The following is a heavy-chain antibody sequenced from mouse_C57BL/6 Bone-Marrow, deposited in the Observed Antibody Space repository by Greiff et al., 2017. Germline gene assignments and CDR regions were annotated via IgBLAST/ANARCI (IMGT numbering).Heavy chain of an antibody. V-gene: IGHV1-69*01. CDR2: IDPSDSYT. J-gene: IGHJ2*01. Sequence: QVQLQQPGAELVMPGASVKLSCKASGYTFTSYWMHWVKQRPGQGLEWIGEIDPSDSYTNYNEKFKGKSTLTVDKSSSTAYMQLSSLTSEDSAVYYCARGGYWGQGTTLTVSS. CDR3: ARGGY. CDR1: GYTFTSYW.